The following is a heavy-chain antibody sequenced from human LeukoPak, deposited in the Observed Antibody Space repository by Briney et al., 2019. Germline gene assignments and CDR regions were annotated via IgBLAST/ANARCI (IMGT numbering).Heavy chain of an antibody. CDR3: ARYAGYVDTAIDY. J-gene: IGHJ4*02. Sequence: PGGSLRLSCAASGFTFSSYAMHWVRQAPGRGLEWVAVISYDGSNKYYADSVKGRFTISRDNSKNTLYLQMNSLRAEDTAVYYCARYAGYVDTAIDYWGQGTLVTVSS. D-gene: IGHD5-18*01. CDR1: GFTFSSYA. CDR2: ISYDGSNK. V-gene: IGHV3-30*01.